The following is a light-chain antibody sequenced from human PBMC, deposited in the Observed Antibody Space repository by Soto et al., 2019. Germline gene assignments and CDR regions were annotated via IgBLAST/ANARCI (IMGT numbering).Light chain of an antibody. J-gene: IGLJ2*01. CDR1: NVDVGGYNY. Sequence: QSVLTQPASVSGSPGQSITISCTGTNVDVGGYNYVSWYQHHPGKAPKLLIFKVSNRPSGVSNRFSGSKSGNTASLTISGLQSEDEADYYCASYAGSYTLIFGGGTQLTVL. CDR3: ASYAGSYTLI. V-gene: IGLV2-14*01. CDR2: KVS.